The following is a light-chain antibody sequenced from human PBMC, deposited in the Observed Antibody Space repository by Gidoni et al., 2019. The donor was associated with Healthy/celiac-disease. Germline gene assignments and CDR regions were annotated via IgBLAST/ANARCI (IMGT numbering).Light chain of an antibody. CDR1: QSISSY. CDR2: AAS. J-gene: IGKJ1*01. V-gene: IGKV1-39*01. CDR3: QQSYSTPRT. Sequence: DIQMTQSPSSLSASVGDRVTITCRASQSISSYLNWYQQKQGKAPKLLIYAASSLQSGVPSRFRGSGSGTDFTITISSLQPEDFATYYCQQSYSTPRTFGQGTKVEIK.